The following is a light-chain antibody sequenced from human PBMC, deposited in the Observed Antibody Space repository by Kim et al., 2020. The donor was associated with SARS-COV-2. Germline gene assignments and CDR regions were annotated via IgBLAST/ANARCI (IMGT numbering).Light chain of an antibody. CDR1: QTVSSGY. CDR2: GAS. J-gene: IGKJ2*01. CDR3: QQYGSSPYT. Sequence: LSPGERATLSCRASQTVSSGYLAWYQQKPGQTPRLLIYGASTRATGIPDRFSGSGSGTDFTLTISRLEPEDFAVYYCQQYGSSPYTFGQGTKLEI. V-gene: IGKV3-20*01.